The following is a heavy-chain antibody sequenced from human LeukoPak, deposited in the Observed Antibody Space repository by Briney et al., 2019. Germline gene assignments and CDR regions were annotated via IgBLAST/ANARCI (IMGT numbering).Heavy chain of an antibody. CDR2: IYTSGST. CDR3: ARELPYDYVWGSYRPLAFDI. J-gene: IGHJ3*02. CDR1: GGSISSYY. Sequence: SETLSLTCTVSGGSISSYYWSWIRQPAGKGLEWIGRIYTSGSTNYNPSLKRRVTMSVDTSKNQFSLKLSSVTAADTAVYYCARELPYDYVWGSYRPLAFDIWGQGTMVTVSS. D-gene: IGHD3-16*02. V-gene: IGHV4-4*07.